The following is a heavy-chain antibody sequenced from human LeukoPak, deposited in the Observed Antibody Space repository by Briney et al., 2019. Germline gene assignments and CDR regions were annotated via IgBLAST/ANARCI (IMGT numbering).Heavy chain of an antibody. CDR2: IKSDGITI. Sequence: PGGSLRLSCAASGFTFSNYMMHWVRQAPGKGLVWVSRIKSDGITITYADSVKGRFTISRDNAKNTLYLQMNSLRAEDTAVYYCARSTYYDFWSGNLYYYGMDVWGQGTTVTVSS. V-gene: IGHV3-74*01. D-gene: IGHD3-3*01. CDR3: ARSTYYDFWSGNLYYYGMDV. CDR1: GFTFSNYM. J-gene: IGHJ6*02.